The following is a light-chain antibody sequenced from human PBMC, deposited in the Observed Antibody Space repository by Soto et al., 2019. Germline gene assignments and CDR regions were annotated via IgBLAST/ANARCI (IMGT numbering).Light chain of an antibody. J-gene: IGKJ1*01. CDR2: GAS. CDR3: QQYNNWPPT. V-gene: IGKV3-15*01. CDR1: QRISNY. Sequence: KAMTPFPATPSLSPGERATLSSRAIQRISNYLAWYQQKPGQAPRLLISGASTRATGIPARFSGSGSGTEFTLTISSLQSEDFAVYYCQQYNNWPPTFGQGTKVDIK.